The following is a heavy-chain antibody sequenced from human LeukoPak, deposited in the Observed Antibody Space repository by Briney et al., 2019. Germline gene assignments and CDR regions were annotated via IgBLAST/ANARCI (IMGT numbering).Heavy chain of an antibody. CDR3: ARPTHLTMVRGVYDAFDI. V-gene: IGHV4-30-2*01. CDR2: IYHSGST. D-gene: IGHD3-10*01. Sequence: SETLSLTCTVSGGSISSGGYYWSWIRQPPGKGLEWIGYIYHSGSTYYNPSLKSRVTISVDKSKNQFSLKLSSVTAADTAVYYCARPTHLTMVRGVYDAFDIWGQGTMVTVSS. J-gene: IGHJ3*02. CDR1: GGSISSGGYY.